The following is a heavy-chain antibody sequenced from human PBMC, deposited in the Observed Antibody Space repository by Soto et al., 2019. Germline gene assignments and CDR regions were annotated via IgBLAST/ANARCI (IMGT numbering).Heavy chain of an antibody. CDR2: ISYDGVNK. J-gene: IGHJ2*01. CDR3: ARSPQPSRGIHWYFDF. V-gene: IGHV3-30*03. Sequence: QVHLVESGGGVVQPGRSLRLSCVVSGFTFNTYGMHWVRQAPGKGLEWVAAISYDGVNKYYADSVKGRFTISRDNARDTLYVQMKSLRPEDTAVYYCARSPQPSRGIHWYFDFWGRGILVRVSS. D-gene: IGHD6-13*01. CDR1: GFTFNTYG.